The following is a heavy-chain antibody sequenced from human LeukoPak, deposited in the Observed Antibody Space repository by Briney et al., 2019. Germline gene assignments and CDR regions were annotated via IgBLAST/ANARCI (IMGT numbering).Heavy chain of an antibody. D-gene: IGHD5-24*01. J-gene: IGHJ4*02. CDR3: ASRRDGYPFDY. V-gene: IGHV3-48*03. Sequence: PGGSLRLSCAASGFTFSGYEMNWVRQAPGKGLEWVSYISSSGSTIYYADSVKGRFTISRDNAKNSLYLQMNSLRAEDTAVYYCASRRDGYPFDYWGQGTLVTVSS. CDR1: GFTFSGYE. CDR2: ISSSGSTI.